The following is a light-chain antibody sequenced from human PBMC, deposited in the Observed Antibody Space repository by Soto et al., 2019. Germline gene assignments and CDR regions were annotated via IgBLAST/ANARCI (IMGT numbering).Light chain of an antibody. CDR2: GAS. V-gene: IGKV3-15*01. J-gene: IGKJ1*01. Sequence: ETVMTQSPANLSLSAGERATLSCRASQSVTNNLAWYQHKPGQAPRLLIYGASTRATGVPARFSGSGSGTEFTLTISSLQPEDIATYYCQQYDNLPTWTFGQGTKVDIK. CDR3: QQYDNLPTWT. CDR1: QSVTNN.